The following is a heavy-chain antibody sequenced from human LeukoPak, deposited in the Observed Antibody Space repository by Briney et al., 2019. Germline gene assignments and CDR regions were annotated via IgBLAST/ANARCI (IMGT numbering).Heavy chain of an antibody. D-gene: IGHD1-7*01. Sequence: PGGSLRLSCAASGFTFSSYAMSWVRQAPGKGLEWVSTISGSGGSTNHADSVKGRFTISRDNAKNSLYLQMNSLRAEDTAVYYCARDSGNYLDAFDIWGQGTMVTVSS. J-gene: IGHJ3*02. CDR3: ARDSGNYLDAFDI. CDR1: GFTFSSYA. V-gene: IGHV3-23*01. CDR2: ISGSGGST.